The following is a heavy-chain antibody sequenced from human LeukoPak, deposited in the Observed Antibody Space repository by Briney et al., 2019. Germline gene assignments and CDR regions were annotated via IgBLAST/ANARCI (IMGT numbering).Heavy chain of an antibody. CDR3: ARADPDYYDSSGYYFDY. D-gene: IGHD3-22*01. V-gene: IGHV1-69*13. CDR2: IIPIFGTA. CDR1: GGTFSSYA. J-gene: IGHJ4*02. Sequence: ASVKVSCXASGGTFSSYAISWVRLAPGQGLEWMGGIIPIFGTANYAQKFQGRVTITADESTSTAYMELSSLRSEDTAVYYCARADPDYYDSSGYYFDYWGQGTLVTVSS.